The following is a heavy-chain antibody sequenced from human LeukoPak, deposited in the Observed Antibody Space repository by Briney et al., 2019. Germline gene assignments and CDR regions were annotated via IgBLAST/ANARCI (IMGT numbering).Heavy chain of an antibody. D-gene: IGHD4-23*01. V-gene: IGHV4-59*12. CDR1: GGSIRSFY. CDR3: ARVRVTMVVTPHAFDI. Sequence: SETLSLTCTVSGGSIRSFYWSWIRQPPGKGLEWIGYIFYSGSTTYNPSLKSRVTMSVDTSKNQFSLKLSSVTAADTAVYYCARVRVTMVVTPHAFDIWGQGTMVTVSS. CDR2: IFYSGST. J-gene: IGHJ3*02.